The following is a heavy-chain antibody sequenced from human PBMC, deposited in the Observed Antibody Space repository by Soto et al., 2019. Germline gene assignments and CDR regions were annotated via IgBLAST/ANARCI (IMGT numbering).Heavy chain of an antibody. D-gene: IGHD4-17*01. CDR1: GGSISSSSYY. V-gene: IGHV4-39*01. CDR2: IFYSGST. J-gene: IGHJ4*02. Sequence: SETLSLTCTVSGGSISSSSYYWGWIRQPPGKGLEWIGSIFYSGSTYYTPSLKSRVTISVDTSKNQFSLNLSSVTAADTAMYYCTSYYGDYNYYFDYWGQGTLVTVSS. CDR3: TSYYGDYNYYFDY.